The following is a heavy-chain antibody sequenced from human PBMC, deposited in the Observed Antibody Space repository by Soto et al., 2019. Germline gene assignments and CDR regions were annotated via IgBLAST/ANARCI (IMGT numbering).Heavy chain of an antibody. D-gene: IGHD5-12*01. CDR3: ARDDLYDSTGYDS. J-gene: IGHJ5*02. CDR1: GFNFKDYT. V-gene: IGHV3-21*01. CDR2: ISSSGSFK. Sequence: EVHLVESGGGLVKPGGSLRLSCPASGFNFKDYTMNWVRQAPGMGLEWVSSISSSGSFKYYADSMDGRFTISRDNAKNSLYLQLSSLRGEDTSVYYCARDDLYDSTGYDSWGQGTLVTVFS.